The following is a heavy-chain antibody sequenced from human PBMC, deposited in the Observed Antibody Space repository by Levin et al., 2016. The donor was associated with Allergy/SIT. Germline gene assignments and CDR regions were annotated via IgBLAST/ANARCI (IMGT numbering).Heavy chain of an antibody. CDR2: INHSGST. CDR3: ASLYGSGSYSEPPFDY. Sequence: WIRQPPGKGLEWIGEINHSGSTNYNPSLKSRVTISVDTSKNQFSLKLSSVTAADTAVYYCASLYGSGSYSEPPFDYWGQGTLVTVSS. J-gene: IGHJ4*02. V-gene: IGHV4-34*01. D-gene: IGHD3-10*01.